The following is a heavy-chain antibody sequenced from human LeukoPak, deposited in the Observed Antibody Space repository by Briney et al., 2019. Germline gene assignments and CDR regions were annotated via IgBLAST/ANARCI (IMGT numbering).Heavy chain of an antibody. J-gene: IGHJ6*03. CDR2: IYTSGST. V-gene: IGHV4-4*07. D-gene: IGHD2-2*01. Sequence: SETLSLTCTVSGGSISGYHWTWIRQPAGEGLEWIGRIYTSGSTNYNPSLKTRVTMSLDTSRNQFSLKLSSVTAADTAVYYCAREIPVAYYYMDVWGKGTTVTVSS. CDR3: AREIPVAYYYMDV. CDR1: GGSISGYH.